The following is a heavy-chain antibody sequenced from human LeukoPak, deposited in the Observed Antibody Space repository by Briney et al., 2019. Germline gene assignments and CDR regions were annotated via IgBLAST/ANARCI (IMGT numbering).Heavy chain of an antibody. CDR3: ARGSIAARPLYFDY. CDR2: IYYSGRT. V-gene: IGHV4-59*12. Sequence: SETLSLTCSVSGGSISSYYWSWIRQPPGKGLEWIGYIYYSGRTNYNPSLKSRVTISVDTSKNQFSLKLSSVTAADTAVYYCARGSIAARPLYFDYWGQGTLVTVSS. J-gene: IGHJ4*02. CDR1: GGSISSYY. D-gene: IGHD6-6*01.